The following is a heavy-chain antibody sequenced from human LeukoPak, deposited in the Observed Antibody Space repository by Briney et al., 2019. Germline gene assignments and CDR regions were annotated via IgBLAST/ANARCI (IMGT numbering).Heavy chain of an antibody. CDR3: ARTDYDFWSGSPYYFDY. CDR2: IYYSGST. Sequence: PSETLSLTCTVSGCSISSSSYYWGWIRQPPGKGLEWIGSIYYSGSTYYNPSLKSRVTISVDTSKNQFSLKLSSVTAADTAVYYCARTDYDFWSGSPYYFDYWGQGTLVTVSS. CDR1: GCSISSSSYY. J-gene: IGHJ4*02. V-gene: IGHV4-39*01. D-gene: IGHD3-3*01.